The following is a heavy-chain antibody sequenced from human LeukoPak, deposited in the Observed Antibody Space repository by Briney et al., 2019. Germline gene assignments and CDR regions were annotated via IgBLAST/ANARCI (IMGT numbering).Heavy chain of an antibody. D-gene: IGHD6-13*01. Sequence: PGGSLRLSCAASGFTFSSYEMNWVRQAPGKGLEWVSYISSSGSTIYYADSVKGRFTISRDNAKNSLYLQMNSLRAEDTAVCYCARDHYYSSWPNWGQGTLVTVSS. J-gene: IGHJ4*02. CDR3: ARDHYYSSWPN. CDR2: ISSSGSTI. V-gene: IGHV3-48*03. CDR1: GFTFSSYE.